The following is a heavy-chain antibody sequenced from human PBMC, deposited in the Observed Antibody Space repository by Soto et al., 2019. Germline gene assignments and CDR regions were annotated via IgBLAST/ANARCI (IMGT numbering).Heavy chain of an antibody. CDR2: INHGGRT. V-gene: IGHV4-34*01. J-gene: IGHJ3*02. D-gene: IGHD2-2*01. CDR3: ARFSIFQIDIVVVPAADDAFDI. Sequence: QVQLQQWGAGLLKPSETLSLTCAVYGGSFSGYYWSWIRQPPGKGLEWIGEINHGGRTNYNPSLKCRVTISVATAKNPFSLQLSSVTAADTAVYYCARFSIFQIDIVVVPAADDAFDIWGQGTMVTVSS. CDR1: GGSFSGYY.